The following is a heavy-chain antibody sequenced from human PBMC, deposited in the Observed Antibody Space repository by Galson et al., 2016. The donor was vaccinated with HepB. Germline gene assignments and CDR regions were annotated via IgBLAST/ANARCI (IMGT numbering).Heavy chain of an antibody. J-gene: IGHJ4*02. CDR1: GDSVSRNTAA. CDR2: TYYRSKWSS. CDR3: ASGTGAYVQ. V-gene: IGHV6-1*01. D-gene: IGHD5-12*01. Sequence: CAISGDSVSRNTAAWNWIRQSPSRGLEWLGRTYYRSKWSSDYAVSMKSRITINADTSMNQLSLQLNSLTPEDTAVYYCASGTGAYVQWGQGTLVTVSS.